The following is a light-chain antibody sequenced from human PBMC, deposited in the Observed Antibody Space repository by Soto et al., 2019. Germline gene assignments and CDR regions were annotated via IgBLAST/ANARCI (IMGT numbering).Light chain of an antibody. CDR2: GAS. Sequence: EIVMTQSPATLSVSPGERATLSFRASQSVNSNLAWYQQKPGQAPRLLIYGASTRATGIPVRFSGRGSGTDFTLTITRLEPEDFAVYYCQQYGSSLFTFGPGTKVDIK. CDR1: QSVNSN. V-gene: IGKV3-20*01. J-gene: IGKJ3*01. CDR3: QQYGSSLFT.